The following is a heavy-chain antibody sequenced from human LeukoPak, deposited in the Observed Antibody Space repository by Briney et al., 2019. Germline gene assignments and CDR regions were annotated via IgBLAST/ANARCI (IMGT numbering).Heavy chain of an antibody. CDR1: GGSISSSSYY. CDR3: ARVDPDSSSTLEVFDY. CDR2: IYYSGST. Sequence: SETLSLTCTVSGGSISSSSYYWSWIRQPPGKGLEWIGYIYYSGSTNYNPSPKSRVTISVDTSKNQFSLKLSSVTAADTAVYYCARVDPDSSSTLEVFDYWGQGTLVTVSS. J-gene: IGHJ4*02. D-gene: IGHD6-6*01. V-gene: IGHV4-61*01.